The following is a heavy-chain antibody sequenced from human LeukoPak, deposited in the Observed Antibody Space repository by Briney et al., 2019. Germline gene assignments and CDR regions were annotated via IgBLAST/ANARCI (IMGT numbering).Heavy chain of an antibody. V-gene: IGHV1-2*02. CDR2: INPNSGDT. Sequence: ASVKVSCKASGYTFTGYYMHWVRQAPGQEREGMGWINPNSGDTNYAQKYQGRVTMTSDTSISTAYMELSRLRSDDTAVYYCARGRILGTAMIGYWGQGTLVTVSS. CDR1: GYTFTGYY. CDR3: ARGRILGTAMIGY. J-gene: IGHJ4*02. D-gene: IGHD5-18*01.